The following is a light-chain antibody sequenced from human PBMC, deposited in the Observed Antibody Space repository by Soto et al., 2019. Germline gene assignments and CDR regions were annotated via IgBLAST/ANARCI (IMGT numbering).Light chain of an antibody. CDR3: SSYTTSSTVL. CDR2: EVS. Sequence: QPVLTQPASVSGSPGQSITISCTGTSSDVGGYNYVSWYQQYPGKAPKLVIYEVSHRPSGVSNRFSGSKSGNTASLTVSGLQAEDEADYYCSSYTTSSTVLFGGGTKRPS. J-gene: IGLJ2*01. V-gene: IGLV2-14*01. CDR1: SSDVGGYNY.